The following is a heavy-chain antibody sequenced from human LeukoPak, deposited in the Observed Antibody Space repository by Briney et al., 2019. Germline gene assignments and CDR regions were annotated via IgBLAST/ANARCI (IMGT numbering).Heavy chain of an antibody. CDR3: AKMFSGSYYVETDAFDI. D-gene: IGHD1-26*01. Sequence: GGSLRLSCAASGFTFSSYAMSWVRQAPGKGLEWVSAISGSGGSTYYADSVKGRFTISRDNSKNTLYLQMNSLRAEDTAVYYCAKMFSGSYYVETDAFDIWGQGKMVTVFS. V-gene: IGHV3-23*01. CDR2: ISGSGGST. J-gene: IGHJ3*02. CDR1: GFTFSSYA.